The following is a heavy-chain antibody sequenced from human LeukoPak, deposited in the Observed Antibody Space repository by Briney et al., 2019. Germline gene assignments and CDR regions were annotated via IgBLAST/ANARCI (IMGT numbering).Heavy chain of an antibody. CDR2: INPISGGT. J-gene: IGHJ4*02. CDR3: ARIYYYDTSGYYY. V-gene: IGHV1-2*02. CDR1: GYTFTNYY. Sequence: GASVKVSCKASGYTFTNYYIHWVRQAPGQGLEWMGWINPISGGTNYAQKFQGRATMTRDASITTAYMDLSRLRSDDTAVYYCARIYYYDTSGYYYWGQGTLVTVSS. D-gene: IGHD3-22*01.